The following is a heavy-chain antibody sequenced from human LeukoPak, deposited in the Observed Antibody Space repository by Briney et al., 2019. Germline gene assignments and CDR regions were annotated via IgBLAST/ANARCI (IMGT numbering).Heavy chain of an antibody. CDR1: GFTFSSYS. D-gene: IGHD3-10*01. Sequence: GGSLRLSCAASGFTFSSYSMNWVRQAPGKGLAWVSRINTDGSSTSYADSVKGRFTISRDNAKNTLYLQMNSLRAEDTALYYCAKGGWFGELLSQNAFDIWGQGTMVTVSS. CDR2: INTDGSST. CDR3: AKGGWFGELLSQNAFDI. V-gene: IGHV3-74*01. J-gene: IGHJ3*02.